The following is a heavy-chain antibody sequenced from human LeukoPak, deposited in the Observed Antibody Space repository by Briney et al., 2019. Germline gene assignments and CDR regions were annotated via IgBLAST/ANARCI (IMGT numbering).Heavy chain of an antibody. J-gene: IGHJ3*02. D-gene: IGHD3-22*01. CDR2: INPKSGGT. V-gene: IGHV1-2*02. Sequence: GASVKVSCKASGYTFSAYCMHWVRQAPGQGLKWMGWINPKSGGTNYAQQFQDRVTMTRDTSISSTYMELSRLRSDDTAVYYCARKYYYDSSGYYGEDAFDIWGQGTMVTVSS. CDR3: ARKYYYDSSGYYGEDAFDI. CDR1: GYTFSAYC.